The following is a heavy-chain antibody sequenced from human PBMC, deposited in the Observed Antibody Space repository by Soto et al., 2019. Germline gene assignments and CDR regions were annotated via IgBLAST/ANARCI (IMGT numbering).Heavy chain of an antibody. D-gene: IGHD6-19*01. V-gene: IGHV3-33*01. CDR2: MYYNGTKD. J-gene: IGHJ5*01. Sequence: QVQLVESGGGVVQPGGSLRLSCVTSGFIFSSCGMHWVRQAPGKGLEWVSFMYYNGTKDYYADSVTGRFTISRDNSKNTLFLQMNSLRAEDTAIYYCARDRGSSGWCDSWGQGTLVTVYS. CDR1: GFIFSSCG. CDR3: ARDRGSSGWCDS.